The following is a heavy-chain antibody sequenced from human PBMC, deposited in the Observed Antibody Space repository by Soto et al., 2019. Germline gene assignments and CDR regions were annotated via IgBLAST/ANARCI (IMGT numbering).Heavy chain of an antibody. Sequence: GGSLRLSCAASGFTFSSYSMNWVRQAPGKGLEWVSYISSSSSTIYYADSVKGRFTISRDNAKNSLYLQMNSLRAEDTAVYYWARGPHGYGVYRTDYWGQGTLVTVSS. CDR3: ARGPHGYGVYRTDY. D-gene: IGHD5-12*01. V-gene: IGHV3-48*01. J-gene: IGHJ4*02. CDR1: GFTFSSYS. CDR2: ISSSSSTI.